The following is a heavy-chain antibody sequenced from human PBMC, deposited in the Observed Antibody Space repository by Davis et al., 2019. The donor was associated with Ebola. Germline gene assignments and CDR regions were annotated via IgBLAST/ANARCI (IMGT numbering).Heavy chain of an antibody. CDR1: GFTFSSYA. Sequence: GGSLRLSCAASGFTFSSYAMHWVRQAPGKGLEWVAVISYDGSNKYYADSVKGRFTISRDNSKNTLYLQMNSLRAEDTAVYYCARDRWIQLWPRPLYYYYYGMDVWGQGTTVTVSS. J-gene: IGHJ6*02. D-gene: IGHD5-18*01. CDR3: ARDRWIQLWPRPLYYYYYGMDV. V-gene: IGHV3-30-3*01. CDR2: ISYDGSNK.